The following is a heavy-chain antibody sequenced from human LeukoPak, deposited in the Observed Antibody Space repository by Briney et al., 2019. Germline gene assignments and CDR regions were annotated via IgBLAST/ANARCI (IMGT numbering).Heavy chain of an antibody. CDR2: ISWNSGSI. Sequence: PGRSLRLSCAASGFTFDDYAMHWVRQAPGKGLEWVSGISWNSGSIGYADSVKGRFTISRDNAKNSLYQQMNSLRAEDTALYYCAKDAGIAVAGTKFDYWGQGTLVTVSS. CDR3: AKDAGIAVAGTKFDY. D-gene: IGHD6-19*01. V-gene: IGHV3-9*01. J-gene: IGHJ4*02. CDR1: GFTFDDYA.